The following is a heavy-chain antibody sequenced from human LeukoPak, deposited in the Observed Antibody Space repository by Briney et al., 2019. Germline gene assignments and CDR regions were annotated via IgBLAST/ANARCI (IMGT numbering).Heavy chain of an antibody. Sequence: SETLSLTCAVYGGCFVGGYWSWIRQPPGKGLEWIGEGDQTGGTKYNPSLKGRVTISADSSKNQFSLKLYSVTAADTAVYYCAKNGQSGFSFDPWGQGTLVTVSS. V-gene: IGHV4-34*01. D-gene: IGHD3-3*01. CDR2: GDQTGGT. J-gene: IGHJ5*02. CDR1: GGCFVGGY. CDR3: AKNGQSGFSFDP.